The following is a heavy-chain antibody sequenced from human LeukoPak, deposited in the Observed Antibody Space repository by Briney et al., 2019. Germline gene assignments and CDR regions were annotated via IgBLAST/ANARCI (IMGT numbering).Heavy chain of an antibody. CDR2: TIPIFGTA. V-gene: IGHV1-69*13. CDR1: GGTFSSYA. CDR3: ATMPLAARLYPHYY. D-gene: IGHD6-6*01. Sequence: SVKVSCKAFGGTFSSYAISWVRQAPGQGLEWMGGTIPIFGTANYAQKFQGRVTITADESTSTAYMELSSLRSEDTAVYYCATMPLAARLYPHYYWGQGTLVTVSS. J-gene: IGHJ4*02.